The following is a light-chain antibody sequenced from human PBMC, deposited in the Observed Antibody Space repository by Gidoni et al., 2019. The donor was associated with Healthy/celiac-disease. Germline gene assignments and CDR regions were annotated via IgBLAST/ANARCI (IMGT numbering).Light chain of an antibody. CDR2: AAS. V-gene: IGKV1-39*01. J-gene: IGKJ1*01. CDR3: QQSYSTPRT. Sequence: RVTITCRASQSISSYLNWYQQKPGKAPKLLIYAASSLQSGVPSRFSGSGSGTDFTLTISSLQPEDFATYYCQQSYSTPRTFGQGTKVEIK. CDR1: QSISSY.